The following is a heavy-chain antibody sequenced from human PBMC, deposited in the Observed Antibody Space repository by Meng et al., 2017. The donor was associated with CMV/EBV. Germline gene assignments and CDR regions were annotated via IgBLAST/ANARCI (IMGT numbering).Heavy chain of an antibody. J-gene: IGHJ6*02. V-gene: IGHV3-48*03. CDR1: GFSFSNYE. CDR3: ARHSPYGMDV. Sequence: GGSLRLSCAASGFSFSNYEMNWVRQAPGKGLEWVSYTTSSGDTIYYADSVKGRFTISRDNAKNSLYLQMNSLRVEDTAVYYCARHSPYGMDVWGQGTTVTVSS. CDR2: TTSSGDTI. D-gene: IGHD2-21*01.